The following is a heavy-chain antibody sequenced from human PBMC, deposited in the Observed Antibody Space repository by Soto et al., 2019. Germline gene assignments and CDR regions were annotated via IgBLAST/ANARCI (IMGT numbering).Heavy chain of an antibody. Sequence: EVQLVESGGGLVQPGGSLRLSCAASGFTLSNYAVTWFRQAPGKGLQWVSYISSDSRYIYHGDSGKGRFTISRDNARNSVYLQMNSLRDEDTAVYYCARIKLVDFFFINVDVYDMDVWGQGTPVTVSS. CDR1: GFTLSNYA. CDR2: ISSDSRYI. CDR3: ARIKLVDFFFINVDVYDMDV. J-gene: IGHJ6*02. V-gene: IGHV3-21*01. D-gene: IGHD2-15*01.